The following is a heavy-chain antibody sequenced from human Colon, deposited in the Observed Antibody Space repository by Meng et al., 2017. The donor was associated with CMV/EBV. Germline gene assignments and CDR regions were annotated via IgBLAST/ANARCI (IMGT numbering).Heavy chain of an antibody. CDR1: GFTFTSYA. CDR2: ISSSSRDI. Sequence: GGSLRLSCAASGFTFTSYAMNWVRPAPGKGLEWVSSISSSSRDINYADSVKGRFTISRDNAKNSLYLQMNSLRAEDSGVYYCATTIVVLPAATTDYWGQGTLVTVSS. D-gene: IGHD2-15*01. CDR3: ATTIVVLPAATTDY. V-gene: IGHV3-21*01. J-gene: IGHJ4*02.